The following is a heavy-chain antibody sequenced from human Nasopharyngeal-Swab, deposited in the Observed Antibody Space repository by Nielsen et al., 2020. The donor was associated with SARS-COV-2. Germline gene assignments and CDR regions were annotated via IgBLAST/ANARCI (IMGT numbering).Heavy chain of an antibody. J-gene: IGHJ4*02. V-gene: IGHV3-15*01. CDR2: IKSKTDGGTT. Sequence: GGSLRLSCAASGFTFSNAWMSWVRQAPGKGLEWVGRIKSKTDGGTTDYAAPVKGRFTISRDNSKNTLYLQMNSLRVDDTAVYYCAKDVHADYGGIDYWGQGILVTVSS. CDR3: AKDVHADYGGIDY. CDR1: GFTFSNAW. D-gene: IGHD4/OR15-4a*01.